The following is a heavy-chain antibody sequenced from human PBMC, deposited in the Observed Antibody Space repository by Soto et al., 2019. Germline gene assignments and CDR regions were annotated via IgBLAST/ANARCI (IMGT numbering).Heavy chain of an antibody. CDR2: FSTTYNVL. CDR1: GFTFSSYS. Sequence: PGGSLRLSCAASGFTFSSYSLNWVRQAPGKGLEWISYFSTTYNVLNYADSVRGRFTISRDDAKNSLFLQMDNLRDEDTAVYYCVRDYDYSFDFWGRGTLVTVSS. V-gene: IGHV3-48*02. CDR3: VRDYDYSFDF. J-gene: IGHJ4*02. D-gene: IGHD4-4*01.